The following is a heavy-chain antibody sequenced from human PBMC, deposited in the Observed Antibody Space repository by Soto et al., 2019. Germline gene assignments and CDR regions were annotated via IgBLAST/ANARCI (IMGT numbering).Heavy chain of an antibody. CDR2: IGTAGDT. D-gene: IGHD3-22*01. CDR1: GFTFSSYD. CDR3: ARAIGPTLFDY. V-gene: IGHV3-13*04. J-gene: IGHJ4*02. Sequence: EVQLVESGGXLVQPGGSLRLSCSASGFTFSSYDMHWVRQGPGKGLEWVSAIGTAGDTNYAGSVKGRFTISRENAKNSLYLQMNSLRAGDTAIYFCARAIGPTLFDYWGQGTLVTVSS.